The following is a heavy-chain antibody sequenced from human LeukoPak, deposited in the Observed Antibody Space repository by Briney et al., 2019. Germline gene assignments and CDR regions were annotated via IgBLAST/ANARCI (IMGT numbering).Heavy chain of an antibody. CDR1: GFTFSSYA. Sequence: GGSLRLSCAASGFTFSSYAMSWVRQAPGRGLEWVSAISGSGGSTYYPDSVKGRFTISRDNSKNTLYLQMNSLRAEDTAVYYCAKALVVNTGVDYWGQGTLVTVSS. V-gene: IGHV3-23*01. D-gene: IGHD3-22*01. CDR3: AKALVVNTGVDY. CDR2: ISGSGGST. J-gene: IGHJ4*02.